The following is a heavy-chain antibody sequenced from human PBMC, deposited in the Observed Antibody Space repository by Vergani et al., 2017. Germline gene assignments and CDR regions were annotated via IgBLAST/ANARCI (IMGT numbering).Heavy chain of an antibody. D-gene: IGHD6-6*01. J-gene: IGHJ4*02. Sequence: QVQLVESAGGVVQPGGSLRLSCAASGFTFSNFGMHWIRQAPGKGLEWLAYIGKDGINTRYRDAVKGRFTVSRDNSKDTLYLQMNSLRAEDTAVYYCARXPGVEQLVPNYFDYWDQGTLVTVSS. CDR2: IGKDGINT. CDR3: ARXPGVEQLVPNYFDY. V-gene: IGHV3-30*02. CDR1: GFTFSNFG.